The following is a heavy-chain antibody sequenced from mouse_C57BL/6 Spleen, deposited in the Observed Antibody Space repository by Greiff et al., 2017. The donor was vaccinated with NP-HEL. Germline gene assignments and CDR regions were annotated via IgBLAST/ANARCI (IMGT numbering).Heavy chain of an antibody. CDR1: GYSFTGYF. J-gene: IGHJ1*03. D-gene: IGHD1-1*01. Sequence: VQLKQSGPELVKPGDSVKISCKASGYSFTGYFMNWVMQSHGKSLEWIGRINPYNGDTFYNQKFKGKATLTVEKSSSTAHMELRSLTSEDSAVYYCARSELTTVVANGYFDVWGTGTTVTVSS. CDR2: INPYNGDT. CDR3: ARSELTTVVANGYFDV. V-gene: IGHV1-20*01.